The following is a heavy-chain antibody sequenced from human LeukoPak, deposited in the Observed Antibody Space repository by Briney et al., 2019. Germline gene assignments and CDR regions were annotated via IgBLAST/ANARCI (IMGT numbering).Heavy chain of an antibody. D-gene: IGHD1-14*01. V-gene: IGHV3-30*18. CDR3: AKPAKTDYADF. J-gene: IGHJ4*02. Sequence: GGSLRLSCAASGFTFSSYGMHWVRQAPGKGLEWVAVISYDGSNKYYADSVKGRFTISRDNSKSTLYLQMNSLRAEDTALYYCAKPAKTDYADFWGQGTLVTVSS. CDR2: ISYDGSNK. CDR1: GFTFSSYG.